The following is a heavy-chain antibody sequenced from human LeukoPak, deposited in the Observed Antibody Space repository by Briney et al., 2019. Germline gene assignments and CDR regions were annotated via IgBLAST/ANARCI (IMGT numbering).Heavy chain of an antibody. V-gene: IGHV1-2*02. Sequence: ASVKVSCKASGYTFTGYYMHWVRQAPGQGLEWMGWINPNSGGTNYAQKFQGRVTMTRDTSISTAYMELGRLRSDDTAVYYCARDRGLRYCSSTSCYESLYYYMDVWGKGTTVTVSS. J-gene: IGHJ6*03. CDR2: INPNSGGT. CDR1: GYTFTGYY. CDR3: ARDRGLRYCSSTSCYESLYYYMDV. D-gene: IGHD2-2*01.